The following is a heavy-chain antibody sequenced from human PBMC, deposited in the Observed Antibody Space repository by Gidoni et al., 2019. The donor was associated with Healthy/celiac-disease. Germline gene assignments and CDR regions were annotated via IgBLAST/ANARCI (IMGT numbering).Heavy chain of an antibody. D-gene: IGHD3-3*01. Sequence: QVQLVQSGAEVKKPGASVNVSCRASGDTFTSYGISWLRQAPGQGLEWMGWISAYNGNTNYAQKLQGRVTMTTDPSTSTAYMELRSLRSDDTAVYYCARDIPRRPYDFWSGYYQDYYGMDVWGQGTTVTVSS. CDR3: ARDIPRRPYDFWSGYYQDYYGMDV. V-gene: IGHV1-18*01. CDR2: ISAYNGNT. J-gene: IGHJ6*02. CDR1: GDTFTSYG.